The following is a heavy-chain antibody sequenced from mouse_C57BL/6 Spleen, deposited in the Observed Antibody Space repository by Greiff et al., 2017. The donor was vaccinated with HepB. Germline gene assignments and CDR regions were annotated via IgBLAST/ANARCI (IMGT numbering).Heavy chain of an antibody. CDR3: ARDDYAYYYAMDY. CDR1: GYAFSSSW. Sequence: QVHVKQSGPELVKPGASVKISCKASGYAFSSSWMNWVKQRPGKGLEWIGRIYPGDGDTNYNGKFKGKATLTADKSSSTAYMQLSSLTSEDSAVYFCARDDYAYYYAMDYWGQGTSVTVSS. V-gene: IGHV1-82*01. CDR2: IYPGDGDT. J-gene: IGHJ4*01. D-gene: IGHD2-4*01.